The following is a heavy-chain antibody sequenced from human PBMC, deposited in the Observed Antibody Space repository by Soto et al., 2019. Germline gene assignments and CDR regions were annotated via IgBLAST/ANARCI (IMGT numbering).Heavy chain of an antibody. CDR2: INWNGGST. D-gene: IGHD2-2*01. CDR1: GFTFEDYG. V-gene: IGHV3-20*04. Sequence: GGSLRLSCAASGFTFEDYGMSWVRQAPGKGLEWVSGINWNGGSTGYADSVKGRFTISRDNAKNSLYLQMNSLRAGDTAVYYCARPSLGYCISTSCPYFQHWGQGTLVTVSS. CDR3: ARPSLGYCISTSCPYFQH. J-gene: IGHJ1*01.